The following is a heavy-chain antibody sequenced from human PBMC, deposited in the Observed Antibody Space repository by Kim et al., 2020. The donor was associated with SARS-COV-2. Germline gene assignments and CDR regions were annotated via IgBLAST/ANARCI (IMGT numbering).Heavy chain of an antibody. CDR2: IYPGDSDT. CDR3: ARQMAYSSSWYGSYYYYYYGMDV. Sequence: GESLKISCKGSGYSFTSYWIGWVRQMPGKGLEWMGIIYPGDSDTRYSPSFQGQVTISADKSISTAYLQWISLKASDTAMYYCARQMAYSSSWYGSYYYYYYGMDVWGQGTTVTVSS. V-gene: IGHV5-51*01. J-gene: IGHJ6*02. D-gene: IGHD6-13*01. CDR1: GYSFTSYW.